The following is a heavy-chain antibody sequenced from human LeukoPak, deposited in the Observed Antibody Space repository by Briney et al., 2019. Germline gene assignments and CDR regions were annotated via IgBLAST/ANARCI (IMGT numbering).Heavy chain of an antibody. CDR2: IFYLGST. D-gene: IGHD6-6*01. Sequence: TLSLTCTVSGASISSDSYYWNWIRQPPGKGLEWIGYIFYLGSTYYNPSLKSRVSISVNTFKNQFSLKLTAVTAADTAVYYCARKYPDHWFDPWGQGTLVTVSS. J-gene: IGHJ5*02. V-gene: IGHV4-30-4*08. CDR3: ARKYPDHWFDP. CDR1: GASISSDSYY.